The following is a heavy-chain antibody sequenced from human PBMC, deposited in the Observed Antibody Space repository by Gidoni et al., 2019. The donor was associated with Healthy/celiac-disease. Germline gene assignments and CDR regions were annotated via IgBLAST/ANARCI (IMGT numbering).Heavy chain of an antibody. J-gene: IGHJ5*02. V-gene: IGHV3-23*01. CDR2: ISGSGGST. Sequence: EVQLLASGGGFVQPGGSLRLYCAASGFTFSSYALRWVRQAPGKGLGWVSAISGSGGSTYYADSVKGRFTISRDNSKNTLYLQMNSLRAEDTAVYYCAKMAAEYCSGGSCYGNWFDPWGQGTLVTVSS. CDR1: GFTFSSYA. CDR3: AKMAAEYCSGGSCYGNWFDP. D-gene: IGHD2-15*01.